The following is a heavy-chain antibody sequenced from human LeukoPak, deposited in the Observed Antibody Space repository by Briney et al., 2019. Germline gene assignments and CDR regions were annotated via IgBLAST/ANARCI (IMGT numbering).Heavy chain of an antibody. D-gene: IGHD2-15*01. CDR1: SASISSYY. V-gene: IGHV4-59*01. J-gene: IGHJ4*02. Sequence: SETLSLTCTVSSASISSYYWSWIRQPPGKGLEWIGYIYYRGSTNYNPSLKSRVTISVDTSKNQFSLRLSSVTAADTAVYYCARDRGCSGGSCYYDYWGQGTLVTVSS. CDR2: IYYRGST. CDR3: ARDRGCSGGSCYYDY.